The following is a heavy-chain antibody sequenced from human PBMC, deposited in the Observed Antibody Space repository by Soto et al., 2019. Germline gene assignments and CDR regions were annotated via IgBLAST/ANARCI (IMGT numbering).Heavy chain of an antibody. CDR1: GCSISSGGYY. J-gene: IGHJ3*02. D-gene: IGHD2-15*01. V-gene: IGHV4-31*03. CDR3: ARVSFPGRTFFDI. Sequence: QVQLQESGPGLVNPSQTLSLTGTVSGCSISSGGYYWSWIRQHPVKGLEWIWYIYYSGSTSYNPSLKSRVTISVDTSKNQFSLKLSSVTAADTAVYYCARVSFPGRTFFDIWCQGTMVTVSS. CDR2: IYYSGST.